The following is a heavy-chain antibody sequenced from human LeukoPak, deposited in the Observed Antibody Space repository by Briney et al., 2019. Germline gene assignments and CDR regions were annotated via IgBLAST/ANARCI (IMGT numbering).Heavy chain of an antibody. J-gene: IGHJ3*02. CDR1: GGSISSYY. Sequence: SETLSLTCTVSGGSISSYYWSWIRQPPGKGLERIGYIYYSGSTNYNPSLKSRVTISVDTSKNQFSLKLSSVTAADTAVYYCARRAPTYYYDSSNAFDIWGQGTMVTVSS. V-gene: IGHV4-59*08. CDR2: IYYSGST. D-gene: IGHD3-22*01. CDR3: ARRAPTYYYDSSNAFDI.